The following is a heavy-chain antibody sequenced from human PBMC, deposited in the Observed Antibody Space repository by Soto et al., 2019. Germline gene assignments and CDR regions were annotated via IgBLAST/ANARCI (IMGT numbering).Heavy chain of an antibody. J-gene: IGHJ4*02. Sequence: SETLSLTCTVSGGSISSSSYYWGWIRQPPGKGLEWIGSIYYSGSTYYNPSLKSRVTISVDTSKNQFSLKLSSVTAADTAVYYCARRTSAYYDFWSGYQGPTNHYFDYWGQGTLVTVSS. D-gene: IGHD3-3*01. V-gene: IGHV4-39*01. CDR3: ARRTSAYYDFWSGYQGPTNHYFDY. CDR1: GGSISSSSYY. CDR2: IYYSGST.